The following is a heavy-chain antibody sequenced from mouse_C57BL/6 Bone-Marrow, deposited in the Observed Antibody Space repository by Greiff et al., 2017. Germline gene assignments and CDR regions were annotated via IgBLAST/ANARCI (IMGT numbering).Heavy chain of an antibody. CDR1: GYTFTSYW. J-gene: IGHJ2*01. CDR3: AIFGPSYLPYFDY. CDR2: IHPSDSDT. D-gene: IGHD2-10*01. Sequence: QVQLQQPGAELVKPGASVKVSCKASGYTFTSYWMHWVKQRPGQGLEWIGRIHPSDSDTNYNQKFKGKATLTVDKSSSQAYMQLSSLTSEDSAVYYCAIFGPSYLPYFDYWGQGTTLTVSS. V-gene: IGHV1-74*01.